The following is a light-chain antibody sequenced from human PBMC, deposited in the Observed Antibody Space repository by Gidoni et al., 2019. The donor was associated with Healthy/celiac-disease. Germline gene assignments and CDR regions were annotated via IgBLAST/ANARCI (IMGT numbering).Light chain of an antibody. CDR1: TSNIGRNT. CDR2: ANN. V-gene: IGLV1-44*01. CDR3: AAWDDSLNGYVL. J-gene: IGLJ2*01. Sequence: QSVLTQPPSASGTPGQRVTISCSGSTSNIGRNTVNWYQHLPGTAPKRLIYANNHRPSGVPDRFSGSKSGSSASLAISGLQSDDEADYYCAAWDDSLNGYVLFGGGTKLTVL.